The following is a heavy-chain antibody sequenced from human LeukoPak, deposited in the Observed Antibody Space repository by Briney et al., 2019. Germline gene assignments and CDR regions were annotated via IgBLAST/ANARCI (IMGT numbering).Heavy chain of an antibody. V-gene: IGHV1-46*01. CDR2: INPSNGDT. J-gene: IGHJ4*02. CDR3: ARESDVGKDFDC. Sequence: ASVKVSCKASGYTFTYHYIHLVRQAPGQGLEWMGIINPSNGDTNYAQRFQGRVTMTRDTSTSTVCMELSSLDSEDTAVYYCARESDVGKDFDCWGQGTLVTVSS. CDR1: GYTFTYHY. D-gene: IGHD1-1*01.